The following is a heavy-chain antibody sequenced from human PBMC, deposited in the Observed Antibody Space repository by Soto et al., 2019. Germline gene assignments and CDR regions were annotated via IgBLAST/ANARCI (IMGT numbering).Heavy chain of an antibody. D-gene: IGHD2-2*01. CDR2: LSGSGGTT. CDR3: AKELPADPGFDY. Sequence: GGSLRLSCAASGFTFSSYAMSWVRQAPGKGLEWVSGLSGSGGTTYYADSVKGRFTISRDNSKNTLYLQMNSLRAEDTAVYYCAKELPADPGFDYWGQGTLVTVSS. CDR1: GFTFSSYA. J-gene: IGHJ4*02. V-gene: IGHV3-23*01.